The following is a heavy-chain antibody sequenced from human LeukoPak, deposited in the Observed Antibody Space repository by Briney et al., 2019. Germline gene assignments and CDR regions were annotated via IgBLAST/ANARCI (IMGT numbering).Heavy chain of an antibody. V-gene: IGHV3-9*01. D-gene: IGHD6-19*01. J-gene: IGHJ4*02. Sequence: PGGSLRLPCAASGFTFDDYAMHWVRQAPGKGLEWVSGISWNSGSIGYADSVKGRFTISRDNAKSSLYLQTNSLRAEDTALYYCAKDKSSGWYDGGVLFDYWGQGTLVTVSS. CDR1: GFTFDDYA. CDR3: AKDKSSGWYDGGVLFDY. CDR2: ISWNSGSI.